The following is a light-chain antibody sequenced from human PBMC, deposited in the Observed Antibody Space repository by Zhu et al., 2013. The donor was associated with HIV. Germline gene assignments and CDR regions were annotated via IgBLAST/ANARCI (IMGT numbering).Light chain of an antibody. V-gene: IGKV1-5*03. Sequence: DIQMTQSPSTLSASVGDRVTITCRTSQSTRSSLAWYQQKPGKAPKLLVSKASSLEGGVPSRFSGSGSGTEFTLTISSLQPDDFATYYCQQANSFPFTFGPGTKVDIK. CDR2: KAS. J-gene: IGKJ3*01. CDR3: QQANSFPFT. CDR1: QSTRSS.